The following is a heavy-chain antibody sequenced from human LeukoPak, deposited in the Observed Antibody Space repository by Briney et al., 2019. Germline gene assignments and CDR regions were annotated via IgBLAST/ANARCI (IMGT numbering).Heavy chain of an antibody. CDR1: GYTFTSYG. V-gene: IGHV1-18*01. D-gene: IGHD6-19*01. J-gene: IGHJ3*02. CDR3: ARDLVYSSGWYRGDAFDI. CDR2: ISAYNGNT. Sequence: ASVKVSCKASGYTFTSYGISWVRQAPGQGLEWMGWISAYNGNTNYAQKLQGRVTMTTDTSASTAYMELRSLRSDDTAVYYCARDLVYSSGWYRGDAFDIWSQGTMVTVSS.